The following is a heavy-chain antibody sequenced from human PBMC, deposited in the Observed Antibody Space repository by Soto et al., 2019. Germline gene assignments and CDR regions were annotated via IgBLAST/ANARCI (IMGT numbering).Heavy chain of an antibody. Sequence: GGSLRLSCAASGFTFDDYAMHWVRQAPGKGLEWVSGISWNSGSIGYADSVKGRFTISRDNAKNSLYLQMNSLRAEDTALYYCAKEVGKHYYYYYMDVWVKGTTVTVSS. V-gene: IGHV3-9*01. CDR1: GFTFDDYA. CDR3: AKEVGKHYYYYYMDV. J-gene: IGHJ6*03. CDR2: ISWNSGSI. D-gene: IGHD2-15*01.